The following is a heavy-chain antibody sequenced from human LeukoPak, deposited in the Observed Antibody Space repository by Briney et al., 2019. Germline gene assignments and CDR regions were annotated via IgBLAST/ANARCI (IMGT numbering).Heavy chain of an antibody. V-gene: IGHV3-33*01. J-gene: IGHJ4*02. CDR2: IWYDGSNK. D-gene: IGHD5-12*01. CDR3: ARMDIVATAFDY. CDR1: GFTFSSYV. Sequence: PGRSLRLSCAASGFTFSSYVMHWVRQAPGKGLEWVAVIWYDGSNKYYADSVKGRFTISRDNSKNTLYLQMNSLRAEDTAVYYCARMDIVATAFDYWGQGTLVTVSS.